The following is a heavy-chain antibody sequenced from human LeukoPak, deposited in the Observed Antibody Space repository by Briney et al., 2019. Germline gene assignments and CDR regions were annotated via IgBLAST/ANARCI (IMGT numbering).Heavy chain of an antibody. D-gene: IGHD6-13*01. J-gene: IGHJ5*02. CDR3: ARDCRTSIAAAGTPNWFDP. CDR1: GGSFSGYY. CDR2: INHSGST. Sequence: SETLSLTCAVYGGSFSGYYWSWIRQPPGKGLEWIGEINHSGSTNYNPSLKSRVTISIDTSKSQFSLKLSSVTAADTAVYYCARDCRTSIAAAGTPNWFDPWGQGTMVSDSS. V-gene: IGHV4-34*01.